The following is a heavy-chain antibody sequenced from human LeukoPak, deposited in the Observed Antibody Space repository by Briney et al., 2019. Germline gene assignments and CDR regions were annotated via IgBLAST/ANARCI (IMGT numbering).Heavy chain of an antibody. Sequence: GGSLRLSCAASGFTFTSYGMHWVRQAPGKGLEWVALISYDGSNKYYADSVQGRFTISRDNSKNTVYLQMNSLRAEDTAVYYCAKDREGTTFDNWGQGTLVTVSS. CDR2: ISYDGSNK. CDR3: AKDREGTTFDN. J-gene: IGHJ4*02. CDR1: GFTFTSYG. D-gene: IGHD1-7*01. V-gene: IGHV3-30*18.